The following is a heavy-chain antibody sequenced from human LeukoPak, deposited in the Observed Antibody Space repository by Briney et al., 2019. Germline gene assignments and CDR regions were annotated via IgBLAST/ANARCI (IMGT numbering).Heavy chain of an antibody. CDR2: IYSGGST. V-gene: IGHV3-53*01. J-gene: IGHJ4*02. D-gene: IGHD3-22*01. Sequence: GGSLRLSCAASGFTVSSNYMSWVRQAPGKGLEWVSVIYSGGSTYYADSVKGRFTISRDNSKNTLYLQMNSLRAEDTAVYYCAKDRRLVVVTDFDYWGQGTLVTVSS. CDR1: GFTVSSNY. CDR3: AKDRRLVVVTDFDY.